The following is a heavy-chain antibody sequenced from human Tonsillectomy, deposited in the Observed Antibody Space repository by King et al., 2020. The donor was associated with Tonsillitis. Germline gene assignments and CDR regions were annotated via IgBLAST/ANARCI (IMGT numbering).Heavy chain of an antibody. Sequence: QLVQSGAEVKKPGSSVKVSCKASGGTFSSYAISWVRQAPGQGLEWMGGIIPIFGTANYAQKFQGGVTITADDSTSTAYMELSSLRSEDTAGYYCARSAIRITIFGVVTEGWFDPWGQGTLVTVSS. CDR3: ARSAIRITIFGVVTEGWFDP. CDR1: GGTFSSYA. J-gene: IGHJ5*02. V-gene: IGHV1-69*12. CDR2: IIPIFGTA. D-gene: IGHD3-3*01.